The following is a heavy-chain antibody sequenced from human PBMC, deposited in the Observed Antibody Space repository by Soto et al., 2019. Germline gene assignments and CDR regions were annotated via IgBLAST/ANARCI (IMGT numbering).Heavy chain of an antibody. Sequence: QVQLQESGPGLVKPSETLSLTCSVSGVSISLYYWSWIRQPPGKGLEWIGYMYYSGSSTYNPSLRSRVSTSVDSSKNQFSLKLTSVTPADTAVYYCARDVGMDVWGQGTTVTVSS. J-gene: IGHJ6*02. V-gene: IGHV4-59*01. D-gene: IGHD1-26*01. CDR3: ARDVGMDV. CDR2: MYYSGSS. CDR1: GVSISLYY.